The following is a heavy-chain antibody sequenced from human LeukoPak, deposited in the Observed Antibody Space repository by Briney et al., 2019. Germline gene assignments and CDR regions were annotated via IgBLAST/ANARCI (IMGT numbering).Heavy chain of an antibody. CDR1: GYTFTGYY. CDR2: ISYDGSNK. J-gene: IGHJ4*02. Sequence: SCKASGYTFTGYYMHWVRQAPGKGLEWVAVISYDGSNKYYADSVKGRFTISRDNSKNTLYLQMNSLRAEDTAVYYCARVIDPSIVVVVAAFDYWGQGTLVTVSS. D-gene: IGHD2-15*01. V-gene: IGHV3-30-3*01. CDR3: ARVIDPSIVVVVAAFDY.